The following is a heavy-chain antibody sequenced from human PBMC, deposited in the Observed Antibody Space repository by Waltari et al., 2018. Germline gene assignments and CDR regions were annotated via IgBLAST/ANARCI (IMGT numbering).Heavy chain of an antibody. CDR1: GGTFSSYA. CDR2: IIPIFGTA. CDR3: ARVSGYCSGGSCPAAYYYYYGMDV. D-gene: IGHD2-15*01. J-gene: IGHJ6*02. V-gene: IGHV1-69*01. Sequence: QVQLVQSGAEVKKPGSSVKVSCTASGGTFSSYAISWVRQAPGQGLEWRGGIIPIFGTANYAQKFQGRVTITADESTSTAYMELSSLRSEDTAVYYCARVSGYCSGGSCPAAYYYYYGMDVWGQGTTVTVSS.